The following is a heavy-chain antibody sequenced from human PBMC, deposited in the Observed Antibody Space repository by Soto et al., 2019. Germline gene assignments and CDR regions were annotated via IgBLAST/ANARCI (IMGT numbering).Heavy chain of an antibody. D-gene: IGHD2-15*01. V-gene: IGHV4-34*01. Sequence: QLHLQQWGAGLLKPSQTLSLTCAVSGGAFGNYSWSWIRQPPGRGLEWMGGTNHGASPEYYASLKRRLTSTLHTHHPHFKLWRRCVVARDKPEYYGEPPRQCGKLLSLRGRGTQVSVSS. CDR1: GGAFGNYS. J-gene: IGHJ4*02. CDR2: TNHGASP. CDR3: EPPRQCGKLLSL.